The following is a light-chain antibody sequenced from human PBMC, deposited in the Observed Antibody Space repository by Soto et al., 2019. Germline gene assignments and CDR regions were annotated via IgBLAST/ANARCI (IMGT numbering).Light chain of an antibody. CDR3: QQSPA. J-gene: IGKJ1*01. V-gene: IGKV3-20*01. CDR2: GVS. Sequence: EIVLTQSPGTLSLSPGERATLSCRASQSISNNYLAWYQQKPGQAPRLLIYGVSSRATGIADRFSGSGSGTDFTLTISRLEPEDFAMYYYQQSPAFGQGTRVEI. CDR1: QSISNNY.